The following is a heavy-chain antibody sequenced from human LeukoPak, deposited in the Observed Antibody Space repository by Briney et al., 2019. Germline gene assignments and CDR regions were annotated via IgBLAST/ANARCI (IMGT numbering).Heavy chain of an antibody. CDR3: AKGAYGGKAAFDI. J-gene: IGHJ3*02. CDR2: T. V-gene: IGHV3-23*01. Sequence: TYDADSVKGRFTISRDNSKNTLYLQMNSLRAEDTAVYYCAKGAYGGKAAFDIWGQGTMVTVSS. D-gene: IGHD4-23*01.